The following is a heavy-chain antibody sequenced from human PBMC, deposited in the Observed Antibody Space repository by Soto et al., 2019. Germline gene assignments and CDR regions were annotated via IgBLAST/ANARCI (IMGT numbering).Heavy chain of an antibody. CDR1: GDSVSSNSAA. D-gene: IGHD2-2*01. V-gene: IGHV6-1*01. Sequence: QVQLQPSGPGLVKPSQTLSLTCAISGDSVSSNSAAWNWIRQSPSRGLEWLGRTYYRSKWYNDYAVSVKSRITINPDTSKNQFSLQLNSVTPEDTAVYYCARVRSPIVVVPAARVGSNWFDPWGQGTLVTVSS. CDR3: ARVRSPIVVVPAARVGSNWFDP. CDR2: TYYRSKWYN. J-gene: IGHJ5*02.